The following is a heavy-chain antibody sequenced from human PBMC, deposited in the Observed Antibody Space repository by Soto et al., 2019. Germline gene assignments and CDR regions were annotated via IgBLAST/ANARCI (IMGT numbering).Heavy chain of an antibody. Sequence: ASVKVSCKASGYTFTSYAMHWVRQAPGQRLEWMGWINAGNGNTKYSQKFQGRVTITRDTSASTAYMELSSLRSEDTAVYYCARSPLRVVTTNWFDPWGQGTLVTVSS. J-gene: IGHJ5*02. CDR1: GYTFTSYA. V-gene: IGHV1-3*01. D-gene: IGHD3-3*01. CDR2: INAGNGNT. CDR3: ARSPLRVVTTNWFDP.